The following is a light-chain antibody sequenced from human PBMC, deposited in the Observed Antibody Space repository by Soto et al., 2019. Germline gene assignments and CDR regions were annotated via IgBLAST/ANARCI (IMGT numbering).Light chain of an antibody. CDR1: SSNIGAGYD. CDR2: GNS. V-gene: IGLV1-40*01. Sequence: QYVLTQPPSVSGAPGQRVTISCTGSSSNIGAGYDVHWYQQLPGTAPKLLIYGNSNRPSGGPDRFSGSKSGTSASLAITGRQAEDEADYYCQSYDSSLSGSVFGGGTKLTVL. CDR3: QSYDSSLSGSV. J-gene: IGLJ3*02.